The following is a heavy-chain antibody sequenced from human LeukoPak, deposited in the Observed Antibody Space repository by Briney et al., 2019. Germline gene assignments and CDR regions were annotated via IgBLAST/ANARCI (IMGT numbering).Heavy chain of an antibody. CDR2: IYPGDSET. J-gene: IGHJ3*02. V-gene: IGHV5-51*01. CDR3: ARHADDRSDDDYNLGGLDI. D-gene: IGHD3-22*01. Sequence: GESLKISCKGSGYSFTTYWIGWVRQMPGKGLEWMGIIYPGDSETRYSPSFQGQVTISADKSISTAYLQWSSLKASDTAMYYCARHADDRSDDDYNLGGLDIWGQGTMVTVSS. CDR1: GYSFTTYW.